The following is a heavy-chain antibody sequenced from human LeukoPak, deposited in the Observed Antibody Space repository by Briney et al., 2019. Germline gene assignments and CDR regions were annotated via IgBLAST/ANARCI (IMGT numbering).Heavy chain of an antibody. J-gene: IGHJ5*02. CDR1: GFTFSSFS. CDR3: ARDWGAAAGNWFDP. CDR2: ISNSSYYI. D-gene: IGHD6-13*01. V-gene: IGHV3-21*01. Sequence: GGSLRLSCAASGFTFSSFSMNWVSQAPGKGLEWVSSISNSSYYIYYADSVKGRFTISRDNVKNSLYLQMNSLRAEDTAVYYCARDWGAAAGNWFDPWGQGTLLTVSS.